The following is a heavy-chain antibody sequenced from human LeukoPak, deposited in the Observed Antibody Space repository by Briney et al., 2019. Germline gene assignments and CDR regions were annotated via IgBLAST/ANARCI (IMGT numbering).Heavy chain of an antibody. J-gene: IGHJ4*02. Sequence: RASETLSLTCAVYGGSSSGYYWSWIRQPPGKGLEWIGEINHSGSTNYNPSLKSRVTISVDTSKNQFSLKLSSVTAADTAVYYCASRTGYYSSYYFDYWGQGTLVTVSS. CDR1: GGSSSGYY. CDR3: ASRTGYYSSYYFDY. CDR2: INHSGST. V-gene: IGHV4-34*01. D-gene: IGHD3/OR15-3a*01.